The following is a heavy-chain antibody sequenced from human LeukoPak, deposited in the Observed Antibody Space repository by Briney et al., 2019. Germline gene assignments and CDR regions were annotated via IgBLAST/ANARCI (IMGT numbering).Heavy chain of an antibody. J-gene: IGHJ1*01. V-gene: IGHV4-34*01. D-gene: IGHD2-15*01. CDR1: GGSFSGYY. Sequence: KPSETLSLTCAVYGGSFSGYYWSWIRQPPGKGLEWIWEINHSGSTNYNPSLKSRVTISVDTSKNQFSLKLSSVTAADTAVYYCARARYCSGGSCYYNRPYNTKEYFQHWGQGTLVTVSS. CDR2: INHSGST. CDR3: ARARYCSGGSCYYNRPYNTKEYFQH.